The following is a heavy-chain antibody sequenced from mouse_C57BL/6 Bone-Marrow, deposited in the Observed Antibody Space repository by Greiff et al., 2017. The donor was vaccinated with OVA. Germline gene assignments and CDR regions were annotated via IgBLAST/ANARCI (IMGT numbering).Heavy chain of an antibody. D-gene: IGHD1-3*01. CDR1: GYSITSDY. CDR2: ISYSGST. Sequence: DVKLVESGPGLAKPSQTLSLTCSASGYSITSDYWNWIRQFPGNKLEYMGYISYSGSTYYNPSLNSRISITRDTSKNQYYLQLNSVTTEDTATYYCARGSSNMDYWGQGTTLTVSS. J-gene: IGHJ2*01. V-gene: IGHV3-8*01. CDR3: ARGSSNMDY.